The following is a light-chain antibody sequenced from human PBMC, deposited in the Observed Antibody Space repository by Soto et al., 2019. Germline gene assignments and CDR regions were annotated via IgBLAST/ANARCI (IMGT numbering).Light chain of an antibody. CDR3: QQYGSSWT. CDR1: QSVSSSY. CDR2: GAS. J-gene: IGKJ1*01. V-gene: IGKV3-20*01. Sequence: EIVLTQSPGTLSLSTGERATLSCRASQSVSSSYLAWYQQKPGQAPRLLIYGASSRATGIPDRFSGSGSGTDFTLTISRLEPEDFAVYYCQQYGSSWTFGQGTKVEI.